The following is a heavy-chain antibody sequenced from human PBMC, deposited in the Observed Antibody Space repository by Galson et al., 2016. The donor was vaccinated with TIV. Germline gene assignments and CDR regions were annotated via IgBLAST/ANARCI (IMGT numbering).Heavy chain of an antibody. Sequence: CAASGLLVSDSYMSWVRQPPGEGLEWVSIIYPSGASYYPESTESVKGRFTISRDNSKNTVFLQINSLRVEDTAVYYCATSTMPNLGDYWGQGTLVTVST. J-gene: IGHJ4*02. CDR3: ATSTMPNLGDY. CDR1: GLLVSDSY. D-gene: IGHD7-27*01. V-gene: IGHV3-53*05. CDR2: IYPSGAS.